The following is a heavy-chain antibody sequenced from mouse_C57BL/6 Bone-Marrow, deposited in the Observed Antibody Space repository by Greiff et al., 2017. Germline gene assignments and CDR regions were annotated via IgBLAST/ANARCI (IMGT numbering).Heavy chain of an antibody. Sequence: QVQLQQSGPELVKPGASVKISCKASGYAFSSSWMNWVKQRPGQGLEWIGRIYPGDGDTNYNGKFKGKATLTADKSSSTAYMQLSSLTSEDSAVYVCANNDYDGDAMDYWGQGTSVTVSS. CDR1: GYAFSSSW. CDR3: ANNDYDGDAMDY. V-gene: IGHV1-82*01. D-gene: IGHD2-4*01. J-gene: IGHJ4*01. CDR2: IYPGDGDT.